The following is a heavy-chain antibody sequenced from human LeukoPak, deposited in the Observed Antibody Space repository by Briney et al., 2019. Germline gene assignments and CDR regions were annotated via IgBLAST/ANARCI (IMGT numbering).Heavy chain of an antibody. CDR2: INSDGSST. J-gene: IGHJ4*02. V-gene: IGHV3-74*01. Sequence: QSGGSLRLSCAASGFTFDDYGMSWVRQAPGKGLEWVSRINSDGSSTSYADSVKGRFTISRDNAKNTLYLQMNSLRAEDTAVYYCAREVYSSIPYWGQGTLVTVSS. CDR1: GFTFDDYG. D-gene: IGHD6-13*01. CDR3: AREVYSSIPY.